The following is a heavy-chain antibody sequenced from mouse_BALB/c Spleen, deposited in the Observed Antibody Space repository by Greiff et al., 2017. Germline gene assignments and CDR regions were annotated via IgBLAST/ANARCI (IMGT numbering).Heavy chain of an antibody. CDR1: GYTFTDYN. Sequence: EVHLVESGPELVKPGASVKISCKASGYTFTDYNMHWVKQSHGKSLEWIGYIYPYNGGTGYNQKFKSKATLTVDNSSSTAYMELRSLTSEDSAVYYCARSGDGYYDAMDYWGQGTSVTVSS. V-gene: IGHV1S29*02. D-gene: IGHD2-3*01. CDR2: IYPYNGGT. J-gene: IGHJ4*01. CDR3: ARSGDGYYDAMDY.